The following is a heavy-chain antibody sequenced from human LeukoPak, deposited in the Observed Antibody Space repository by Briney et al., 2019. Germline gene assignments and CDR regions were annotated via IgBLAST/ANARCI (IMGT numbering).Heavy chain of an antibody. J-gene: IGHJ5*02. Sequence: GGSLRLSCAASGFTVSSNYMSWVRQAPGKGLEWVSVIYSGGSTYYADSVKGRFTIPRDNSKNTLYLQMNSLRAEDTAVYYCARDRSYGGNGGWFDPWGQGTQVTVSS. V-gene: IGHV3-66*01. CDR1: GFTVSSNY. CDR3: ARDRSYGGNGGWFDP. D-gene: IGHD4-23*01. CDR2: IYSGGST.